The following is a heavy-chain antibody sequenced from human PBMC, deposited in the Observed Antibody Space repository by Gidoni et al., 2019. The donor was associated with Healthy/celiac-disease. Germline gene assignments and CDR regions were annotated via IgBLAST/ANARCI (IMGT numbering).Heavy chain of an antibody. CDR2: ISSSSSYI. CDR3: ARVEIEWAHSSSSSYYYGMDV. CDR1: GFTFSSYS. V-gene: IGHV3-21*01. Sequence: EVQLVESGGGLVKPGGSLRLSCAASGFTFSSYSMNWVRQAPGKGLEWVSSISSSSSYIYYADSVKGRFTISRDNAKNSLYLQMNSLRAEDTAVYYCARVEIEWAHSSSSSYYYGMDVWGQGTTVTVSS. J-gene: IGHJ6*02. D-gene: IGHD6-13*01.